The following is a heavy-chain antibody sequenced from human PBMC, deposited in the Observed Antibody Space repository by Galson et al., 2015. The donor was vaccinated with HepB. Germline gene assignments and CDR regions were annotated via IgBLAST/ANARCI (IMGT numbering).Heavy chain of an antibody. Sequence: SLRLSCAASGFSFSNAWMGWVRQAPGKGPEWVAIINEDGSEKYYVDSVKGRVTISRDNAKNSLYLQMNSLRVEDTAVYYCARGLGVIWGQGTMVTVSS. CDR2: INEDGSEK. J-gene: IGHJ3*02. V-gene: IGHV3-7*01. CDR1: GFSFSNAW. CDR3: ARGLGVI. D-gene: IGHD7-27*01.